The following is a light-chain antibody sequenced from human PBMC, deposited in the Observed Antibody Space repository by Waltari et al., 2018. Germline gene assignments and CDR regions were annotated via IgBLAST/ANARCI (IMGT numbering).Light chain of an antibody. CDR1: SLRRYS. V-gene: IGLV3-19*01. J-gene: IGLJ2*01. Sequence: SFELTPDPPVSVALGHTVRITCQGDSLRRYSASWYQQRPGQAPILVLYGQNNRPSGIPDRFSGSNSGNTASLIITGAQAEDEADYYCHSRDTSSTRFFGGGTRLTV. CDR3: HSRDTSSTRF. CDR2: GQN.